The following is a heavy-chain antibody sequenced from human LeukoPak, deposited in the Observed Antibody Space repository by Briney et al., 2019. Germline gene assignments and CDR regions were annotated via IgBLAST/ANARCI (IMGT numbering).Heavy chain of an antibody. V-gene: IGHV3-33*06. CDR1: GFNFFNYG. D-gene: IGHD6-13*01. J-gene: IGHJ5*02. CDR2: IWNDGSYK. CDR3: AKVVQYTASTGTGLSS. Sequence: GGSLRLSCAASGFNFFNYGMHWVRQAPGKGLDWVAVIWNDGSYKYYADSVKGRFTISRDNPKNTLYLQMNSLRAEDTAIYYCAKVVQYTASTGTGLSSWGQGTLVTVSS.